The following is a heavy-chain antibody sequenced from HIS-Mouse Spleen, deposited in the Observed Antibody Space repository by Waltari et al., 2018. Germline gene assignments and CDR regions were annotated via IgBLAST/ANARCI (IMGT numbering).Heavy chain of an antibody. J-gene: IGHJ5*02. CDR3: ARASITMVRGVTWFDP. CDR2: INSDGSST. Sequence: EVQLVESGGGLVQPGGSLRLSCAASGFTFSSYWMHWVRQAPGKGLVWVSRINSDGSSTSYADSVKGRFTISRDNAKNTLYLQMNSLRAEDTAVYYCARASITMVRGVTWFDPWGQGTLVTVSS. V-gene: IGHV3-74*01. CDR1: GFTFSSYW. D-gene: IGHD3-10*01.